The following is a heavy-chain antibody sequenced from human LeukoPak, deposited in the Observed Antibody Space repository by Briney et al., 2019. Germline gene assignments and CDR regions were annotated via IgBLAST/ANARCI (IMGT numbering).Heavy chain of an antibody. Sequence: PGRSLRLSCAASGFTFSSYAIHWVRQAPGKGLEWVAVISYDGSNKYYADSVKGRLTISRDNSKNTLYLQMSSLRAEDTAVYYCARVASITFGGVMVIDEYFQHWGQGTLVTVSS. CDR1: GFTFSSYA. CDR3: ARVASITFGGVMVIDEYFQH. J-gene: IGHJ1*01. D-gene: IGHD3-16*01. CDR2: ISYDGSNK. V-gene: IGHV3-30-3*01.